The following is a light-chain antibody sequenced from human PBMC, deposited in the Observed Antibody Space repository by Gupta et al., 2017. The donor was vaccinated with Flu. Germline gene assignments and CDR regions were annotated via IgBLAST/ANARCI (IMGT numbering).Light chain of an antibody. CDR2: EVN. CDR3: SSYTSRSTFLL. V-gene: IGLV2-14*01. CDR1: SSDVGGYNH. J-gene: IGLJ2*01. Sequence: QPALTQPASVSGSPGQSISISCTGPSSDVGGYNHVSWYQQHPGKAPKLMIYEVNNRPSGVSNRFSGSKSGNTASLTISGLRAEDEADYYCSSYTSRSTFLLFGGGTKLTVL.